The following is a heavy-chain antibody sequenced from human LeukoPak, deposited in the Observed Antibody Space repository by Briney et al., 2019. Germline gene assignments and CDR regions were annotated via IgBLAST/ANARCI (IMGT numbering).Heavy chain of an antibody. Sequence: GGSLRLSCAASGFTFSTYSMNWVRQAPGKGLEWVSYISSRSNDIYYGDSVKGRFTISRDNAKNSLDLQMNSLRDEDTAVYYCSRRFDCWGQGTLVTVSS. J-gene: IGHJ4*02. CDR3: SRRFDC. CDR1: GFTFSTYS. CDR2: ISSRSNDI. V-gene: IGHV3-48*02.